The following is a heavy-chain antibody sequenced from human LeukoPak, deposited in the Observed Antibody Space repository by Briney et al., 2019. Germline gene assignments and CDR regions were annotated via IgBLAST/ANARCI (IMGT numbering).Heavy chain of an antibody. CDR1: GFTFSSYA. Sequence: GGSLRLSCAASGFTFSSYAMSWVRQAPGKGLEWVSAISGSGGSTYYADSVKGRFTISRDNSKNTLYLQMNSLRAEDTAVYYCAKARRYDFWSGYYSDYWGQGTLVTVSS. CDR2: ISGSGGST. CDR3: AKARRYDFWSGYYSDY. D-gene: IGHD3-3*01. J-gene: IGHJ4*02. V-gene: IGHV3-23*01.